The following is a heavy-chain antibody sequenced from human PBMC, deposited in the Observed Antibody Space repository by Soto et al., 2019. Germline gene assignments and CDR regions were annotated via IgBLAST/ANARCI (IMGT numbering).Heavy chain of an antibody. CDR3: ARHVIYCSGGTCFTYYFDY. D-gene: IGHD2-15*01. J-gene: IGHJ4*02. V-gene: IGHV4-39*01. CDR1: GGSISSSSYY. CDR2: IYYSGST. Sequence: SETLSLTCTVSGGSISSSSYYWGWIRQPPGKGLEWIGSIYYSGSTYYNPSLKSRVTISVDTSKNQFSLKLSSVTAADTAVYYCARHVIYCSGGTCFTYYFDYWGQGTLVTLSS.